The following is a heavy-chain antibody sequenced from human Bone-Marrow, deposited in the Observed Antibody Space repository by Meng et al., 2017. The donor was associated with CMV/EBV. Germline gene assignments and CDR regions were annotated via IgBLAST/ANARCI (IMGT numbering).Heavy chain of an antibody. D-gene: IGHD3-22*01. J-gene: IGHJ6*02. Sequence: SEPLSLTCTVSGGSVSSGSYYWSWIRQPPGKGLEWIGYIYYSGSTNYNPSLKSRVTISVDTSKNQFSLKLSSVTAADTAVYSCARGRPYHDSSGPKPRVPYYYGIDVYFHVPTFPVSS. V-gene: IGHV4-61*01. CDR1: GGSVSSGSYY. CDR2: IYYSGST. CDR3: ARGRPYHDSSGPKPRVPYYYGIDV.